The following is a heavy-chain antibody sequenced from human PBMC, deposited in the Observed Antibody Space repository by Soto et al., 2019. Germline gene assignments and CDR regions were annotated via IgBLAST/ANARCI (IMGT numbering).Heavy chain of an antibody. CDR2: IDKVGTDS. D-gene: IGHD3-10*01. Sequence: EVQLVESGGGLVQPGGSLRLSCAASEFTFSGRSVHWVRQAPGKGLVWVSGIDKVGTDSTYADSVKGRFTSSRDNAKNTVDLQMVSLRGEDTAVYYCARGWFGPDVWGKGTTVTVSS. J-gene: IGHJ6*03. V-gene: IGHV3-74*01. CDR3: ARGWFGPDV. CDR1: EFTFSGRS.